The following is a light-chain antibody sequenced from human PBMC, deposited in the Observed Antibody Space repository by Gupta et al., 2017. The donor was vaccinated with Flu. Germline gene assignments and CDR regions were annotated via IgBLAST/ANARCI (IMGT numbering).Light chain of an antibody. V-gene: IGKV3-11*01. Sequence: EIILTQSPAILSLSPGERAILPCRASQSVGNQLVWYQQRPGRAPRLLMIDASKRAAGIPPRFSGSGSGTDFTLTMSTLEPEDFAIYYCQQRSDSPISTFGQGTKVDIK. CDR3: QQRSDSPIST. CDR2: DAS. J-gene: IGKJ2*01. CDR1: QSVGNQ.